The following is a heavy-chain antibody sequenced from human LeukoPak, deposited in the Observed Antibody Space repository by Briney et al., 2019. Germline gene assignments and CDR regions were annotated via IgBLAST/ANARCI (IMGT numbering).Heavy chain of an antibody. V-gene: IGHV4-4*09. CDR2: IYPSGST. CDR3: ARQRGGSGGYYFDY. CDR1: GRPIRSYY. Sequence: SETLSLTCSVSGRPIRSYYWSWIRQPPAKGLAWIGYIYPSGSTNYNPSLKGRVTISVDTSKNQFSLKLSCVSAADAAVYYCARQRGGSGGYYFDYWGQGALVTVSS. J-gene: IGHJ4*02. D-gene: IGHD6-19*01.